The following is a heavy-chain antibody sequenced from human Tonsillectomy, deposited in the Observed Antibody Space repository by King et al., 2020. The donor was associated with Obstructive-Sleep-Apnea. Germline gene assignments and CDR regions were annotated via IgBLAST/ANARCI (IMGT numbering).Heavy chain of an antibody. CDR2: IYWDDDK. V-gene: IGHV2-5*02. CDR1: GFSLSTSGVG. J-gene: IGHJ4*02. CDR3: AHRPPLAYYFDS. Sequence: ITLKESGPTLVKPPQTLTLTCTFSGFSLSTSGVGVGWIRQPPGKALEWLALIYWDDDKRYSPSLKSRLTITKDTSKNQVVLTMTNMDPVDTAAYFCAHRPPLAYYFDSWDQGTLVTVSS.